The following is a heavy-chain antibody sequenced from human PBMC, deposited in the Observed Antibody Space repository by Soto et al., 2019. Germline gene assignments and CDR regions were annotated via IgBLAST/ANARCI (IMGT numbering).Heavy chain of an antibody. CDR3: AKVIAAAGTGYWFDP. D-gene: IGHD6-13*01. CDR2: ISGSGVST. CDR1: GFTFSSYA. J-gene: IGHJ5*02. V-gene: IGHV3-23*01. Sequence: EVQLLESGGGLVQPGGSLRLSCAASGFTFSSYAMSWVRQAPGKGLEWVSAISGSGVSTYYADSVKGRFTISRDNSKNTLYLQMNSMRAEDTAGYYCAKVIAAAGTGYWFDPWGQGTLVTVSS.